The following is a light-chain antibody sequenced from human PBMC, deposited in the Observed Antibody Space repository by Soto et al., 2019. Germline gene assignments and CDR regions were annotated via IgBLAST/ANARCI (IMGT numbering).Light chain of an antibody. CDR3: QQHSHWPPWT. J-gene: IGKJ1*01. V-gene: IGKV3-11*01. CDR1: QNFRTF. CDR2: GAS. Sequence: EVVLTQSPATLSLSPGERATLSCMASQNFRTFLDWYQQKPGQAPRLLIYGASNRATGIPARFSGSGSGTDFTLTIISLEPEDFAVYYWQQHSHWPPWTFGQGTRVEIQ.